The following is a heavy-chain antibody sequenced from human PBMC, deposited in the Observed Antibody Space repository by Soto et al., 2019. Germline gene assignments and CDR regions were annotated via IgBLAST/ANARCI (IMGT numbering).Heavy chain of an antibody. D-gene: IGHD6-13*01. J-gene: IGHJ6*02. Sequence: QVQLQESGPGLVKPSETLSLTCTVSGGSISSYYWSWIRQPPGKGLEWIGYIYYSGSTNYNPSIKSRVTRSVDTSKTQVSRKLSSVTAADTAVYYCAREVVSSSWYNDYGMDVWGQGTTVTVSS. CDR1: GGSISSYY. V-gene: IGHV4-59*01. CDR2: IYYSGST. CDR3: AREVVSSSWYNDYGMDV.